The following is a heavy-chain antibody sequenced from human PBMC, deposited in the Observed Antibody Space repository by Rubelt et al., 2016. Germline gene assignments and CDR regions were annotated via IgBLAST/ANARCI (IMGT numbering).Heavy chain of an antibody. CDR2: ISAYNGNT. V-gene: IGHV1-18*01. D-gene: IGHD5-12*01. J-gene: IGHJ6*02. CDR3: ARVSGYDPFYYYGMDV. CDR1: GYTFTSYG. Sequence: QVQLVQSGAEVKKPGASVKVSCKASGYTFTSYGISWVRQAPGQGLEWLGWISAYNGNTNYAQKLQGRVTMTTDTSTSTAYMELRSLRADDTAVYYCARVSGYDPFYYYGMDVWGQGTTVTVSS.